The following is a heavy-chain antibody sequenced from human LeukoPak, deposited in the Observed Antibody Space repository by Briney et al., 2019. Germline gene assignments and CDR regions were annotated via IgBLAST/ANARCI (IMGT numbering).Heavy chain of an antibody. D-gene: IGHD1-26*01. CDR2: IYYSGST. J-gene: IGHJ6*02. V-gene: IGHV4-59*08. Sequence: SETLSLTCTVSGGAISSYYWSWIRQPPGKGLEWIGYIYYSGSTNYNPSLKSRVTISVDTSKNQFSLKLSSVTAADTAVYYCAKYTRGRNGMDVWGQGTTVTVSS. CDR3: AKYTRGRNGMDV. CDR1: GGAISSYY.